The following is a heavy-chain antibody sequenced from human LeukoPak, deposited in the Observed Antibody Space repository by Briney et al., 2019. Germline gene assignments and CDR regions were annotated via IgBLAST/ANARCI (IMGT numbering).Heavy chain of an antibody. D-gene: IGHD1-26*01. J-gene: IGHJ4*02. CDR3: ARVGGSYYFDY. CDR2: ISWNSGSI. V-gene: IGHV3-9*01. Sequence: GGSLRLSCAASGFTFDDYAMHWVRQAPGKGLEWVSGISWNSGSIGYADSVKGRFTISRDNAKNSLYLQMNSLRAEDTAVYYCARVGGSYYFDYWSQGTLVTVSS. CDR1: GFTFDDYA.